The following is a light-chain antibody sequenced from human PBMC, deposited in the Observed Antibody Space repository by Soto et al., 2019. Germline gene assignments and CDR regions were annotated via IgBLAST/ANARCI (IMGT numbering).Light chain of an antibody. V-gene: IGKV3-15*01. CDR1: QSVRSN. CDR2: GAS. CDR3: QQYNNWPQT. J-gene: IGKJ1*01. Sequence: EIVMTQSPGTLSVSPGDRATLSCRANQSVRSNLAWYQQRPGQAPRLLIYGASTRAAGDPARFSGSGSGTDFTLTISGLQSEDFAVYYCQQYNNWPQTFGQGTKVDIK.